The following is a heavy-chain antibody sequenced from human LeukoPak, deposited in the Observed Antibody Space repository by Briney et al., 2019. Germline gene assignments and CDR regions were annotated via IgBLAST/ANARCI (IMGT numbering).Heavy chain of an antibody. Sequence: GGSLRLSCAASGFTFSSYGMHWVRQAPGKGLEWVAFIRYDGSNKYYADSVKGRFTISRDNSKNTLYLQMNSLRAEDTAVYYCAKDLASTGYYDFWSGYYPDYWGQGTLDTVSS. CDR3: AKDLASTGYYDFWSGYYPDY. V-gene: IGHV3-30*02. J-gene: IGHJ4*02. CDR1: GFTFSSYG. D-gene: IGHD3-3*01. CDR2: IRYDGSNK.